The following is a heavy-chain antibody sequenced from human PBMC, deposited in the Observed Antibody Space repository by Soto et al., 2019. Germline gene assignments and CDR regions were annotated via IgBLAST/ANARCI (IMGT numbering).Heavy chain of an antibody. CDR1: GGSISSSSYY. Sequence: SETLSLTCTVSGGSISSSSYYWGWIRQPPGKGLEWIGSIYYSGSTYYNPSLKSRVTISVDTSKNQFSLKLSSVTAADTAVYYCARRDCGGDCYQLNYYYYGMDVWGQGTTVTVSS. D-gene: IGHD2-21*02. CDR3: ARRDCGGDCYQLNYYYYGMDV. V-gene: IGHV4-39*01. J-gene: IGHJ6*02. CDR2: IYYSGST.